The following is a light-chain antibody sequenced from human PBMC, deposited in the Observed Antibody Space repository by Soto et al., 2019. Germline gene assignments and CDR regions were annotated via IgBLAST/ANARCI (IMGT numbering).Light chain of an antibody. CDR1: QTTSPK. Sequence: EIELTQSPGTLSLSPGESATLSCRVSQTTSPKYVAWYQQRRGLAPRLLVYGASKRAAGIPDRFRGSGSGSEFSLTISSLQSEDFAVYYCQQYNNWPPWTFGQGTKVDI. J-gene: IGKJ1*01. CDR2: GAS. CDR3: QQYNNWPPWT. V-gene: IGKV3D-15*01.